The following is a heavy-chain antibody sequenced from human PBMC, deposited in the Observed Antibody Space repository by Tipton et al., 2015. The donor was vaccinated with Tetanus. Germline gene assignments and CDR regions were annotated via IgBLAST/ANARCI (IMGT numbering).Heavy chain of an antibody. CDR2: MNADGSVV. D-gene: IGHD2-15*01. J-gene: IGHJ4*02. CDR1: GFSFRRYW. Sequence: SLRLSCAASGFSFRRYWMQWVHQVPGKGLVWVSRMNADGSVVRYADSVKGRLTISRDNSKNTLYLQMNSLRAEDTAVYYCAREADCSGGSCFSGDFDNWGQGTQVTVSS. V-gene: IGHV3-74*01. CDR3: AREADCSGGSCFSGDFDN.